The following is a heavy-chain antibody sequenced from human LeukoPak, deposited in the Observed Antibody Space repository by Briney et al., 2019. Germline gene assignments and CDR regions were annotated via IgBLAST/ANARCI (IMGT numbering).Heavy chain of an antibody. J-gene: IGHJ6*03. V-gene: IGHV3-23*01. CDR2: ISGSGGST. CDR3: AKDQAAAVHYYMDV. Sequence: GGSQRLFYAASRFTFSSYAMSWVRQAPGKGLEWVSAISGSGGSTYYADSVKGRFTISRDNSKNTLYLQMNSLRAEDTAVYYCAKDQAAAVHYYMDVWGKGTTVTVSS. CDR1: RFTFSSYA. D-gene: IGHD6-13*01.